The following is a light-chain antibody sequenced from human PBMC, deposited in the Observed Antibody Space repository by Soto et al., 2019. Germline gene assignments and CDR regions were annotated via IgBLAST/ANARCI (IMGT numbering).Light chain of an antibody. CDR1: QSVSSSY. CDR2: SAS. J-gene: IGKJ3*01. CDR3: QQFGDSQFT. V-gene: IGKV3-20*01. Sequence: EIVLTQSPGTLSLSPGARGTLSCRASQSVSSSYLAWFQQRPGQAPRLLIYSASSRATGIPDRFSGSGSGRDFTLTISRLEPEDSAVYYCQQFGDSQFTFGPGTKVDIK.